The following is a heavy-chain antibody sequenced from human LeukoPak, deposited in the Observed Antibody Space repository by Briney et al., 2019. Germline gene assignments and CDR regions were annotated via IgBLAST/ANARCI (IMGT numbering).Heavy chain of an antibody. CDR1: GFTFSNAW. CDR3: TSWGATINYYYYMDV. CDR2: IKSKTDGGKT. J-gene: IGHJ6*03. D-gene: IGHD5-12*01. Sequence: PGGSLRLSCAASGFTFSNAWMSWVRQAPGKGLEWVGRIKSKTDGGKTDYAAPVKGRFTISRDDSKNTLYLQMNSLKTEDTAVYYCTSWGATINYYYYMDVWGKGTTVTVSS. V-gene: IGHV3-15*01.